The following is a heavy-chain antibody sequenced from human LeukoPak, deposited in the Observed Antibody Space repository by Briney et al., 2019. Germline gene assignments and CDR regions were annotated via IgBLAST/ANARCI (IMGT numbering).Heavy chain of an antibody. J-gene: IGHJ6*02. Sequence: SETLSLTCTVSGAPISSYYWTWIRQPPGRGLEWIGSKYYSGSTNYSPSLQSRVTMSVDTSTNQFSLKLSSVTAAGTAVYYCARVMTTLSYYAMDVWGQGTTVTVSS. CDR2: KYYSGST. V-gene: IGHV4-59*01. CDR1: GAPISSYY. CDR3: ARVMTTLSYYAMDV. D-gene: IGHD4-11*01.